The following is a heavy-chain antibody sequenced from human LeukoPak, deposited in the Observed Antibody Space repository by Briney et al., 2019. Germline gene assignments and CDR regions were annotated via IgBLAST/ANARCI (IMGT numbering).Heavy chain of an antibody. D-gene: IGHD6-13*01. V-gene: IGHV3-48*01. CDR3: ARASAAGIMLDS. J-gene: IGHJ4*02. CDR1: GFTSSDHY. Sequence: GSLTLSCVVSGFTSSDHYIDWARQAPGKGLEWVSYISSSSSTIYYADSVKGRFTISRDNAKNSLYLQMNSLRAEDTAVYYCARASAAGIMLDSWGQGTLVTVSS. CDR2: ISSSSSTI.